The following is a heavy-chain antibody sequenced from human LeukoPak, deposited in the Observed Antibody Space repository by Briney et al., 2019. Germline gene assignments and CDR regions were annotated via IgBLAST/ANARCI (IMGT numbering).Heavy chain of an antibody. D-gene: IGHD1-1*01. Sequence: GGSLRLSCVASGFSFSTSGMHWVRQAPGKGLEWVAVISYDGSNKYYADSVKGRFTISRDNSKNTLYLQMNSLRTDDTAVYYCARDQLALGDYWGQGTLVTVSS. CDR3: ARDQLALGDY. CDR1: GFSFSTSG. J-gene: IGHJ4*02. CDR2: ISYDGSNK. V-gene: IGHV3-30*19.